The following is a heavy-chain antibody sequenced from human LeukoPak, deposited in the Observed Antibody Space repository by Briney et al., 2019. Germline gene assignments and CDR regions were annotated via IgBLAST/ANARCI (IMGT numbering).Heavy chain of an antibody. J-gene: IGHJ6*02. D-gene: IGHD2-15*01. CDR1: GFTFSSYS. V-gene: IGHV3-21*01. Sequence: GGSLRLSCAASGFTFSSYSMNWVRQAPGKGLEWVSSISSSSSYIYYAEAVKGRFTISRDNDKNSLYLKMNSLRAEDTAVYYCAREAIVVVVAATRGYGMDVWGQGTTVTVSS. CDR2: ISSSSSYI. CDR3: AREAIVVVVAATRGYGMDV.